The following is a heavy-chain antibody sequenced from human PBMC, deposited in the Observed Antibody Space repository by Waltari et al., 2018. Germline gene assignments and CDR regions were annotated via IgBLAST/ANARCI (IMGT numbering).Heavy chain of an antibody. CDR3: ASGQDGTSFVLSF. V-gene: IGHV3-48*01. CDR1: GLTFSISS. Sequence: EVQLVESGGDLIQPGGSLRLSCAVSGLTFSISSMNWVRQVPGKGREWVSYISSTSGSMYDADSVKGRFTISRDNTRKSVYLQMNSLRVEDSAVYYCASGQDGTSFVLSFWGQGTKVTVSS. J-gene: IGHJ6*02. D-gene: IGHD3-16*01. CDR2: ISSTSGSM.